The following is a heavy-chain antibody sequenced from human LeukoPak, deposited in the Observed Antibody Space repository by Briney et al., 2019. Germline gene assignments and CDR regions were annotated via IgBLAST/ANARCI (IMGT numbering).Heavy chain of an antibody. CDR3: ASQPYYDILTGYSHFDY. V-gene: IGHV4-39*01. CDR2: IYYSGST. D-gene: IGHD3-9*01. CDR1: GGSISSSSYY. J-gene: IGHJ4*02. Sequence: SETLSLTCIVTGGSISSSSYYWGWSRQPPRKGLEWIGSIYYSGSTYYNPSLKSRVTISVDTSTNQFSLKLSSVTAADTAVYYCASQPYYDILTGYSHFDYWGQGTLVTVSS.